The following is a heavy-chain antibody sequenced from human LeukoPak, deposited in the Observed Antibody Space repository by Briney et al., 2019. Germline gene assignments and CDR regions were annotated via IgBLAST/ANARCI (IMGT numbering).Heavy chain of an antibody. CDR2: INSDGSST. CDR1: GFTFGSYW. Sequence: GGSLRLSCAASGFTFGSYWIHWVRQAPGKGLVWVSRINSDGSSTSYADSVKGRFTISRDNAKNTLYLQMNSLRAEDTAVYYCARVVAVAAKDYWGQGTLVTVSS. J-gene: IGHJ4*02. CDR3: ARVVAVAAKDY. V-gene: IGHV3-74*01. D-gene: IGHD6-19*01.